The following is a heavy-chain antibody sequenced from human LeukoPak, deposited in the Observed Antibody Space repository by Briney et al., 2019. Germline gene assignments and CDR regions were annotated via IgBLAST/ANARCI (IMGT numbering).Heavy chain of an antibody. J-gene: IGHJ1*01. Sequence: ASVKVSCKASGYTFTSYGISWVRQAPGQGLEWMGWISAYNGNTNYAQKLQGRVTMTTDTSTSTAYMELRSLRSDDTAVYYCAREGYCSSTSCPGTEYFQHWGQGTLVTVSS. V-gene: IGHV1-18*01. CDR3: AREGYCSSTSCPGTEYFQH. CDR2: ISAYNGNT. D-gene: IGHD2-2*01. CDR1: GYTFTSYG.